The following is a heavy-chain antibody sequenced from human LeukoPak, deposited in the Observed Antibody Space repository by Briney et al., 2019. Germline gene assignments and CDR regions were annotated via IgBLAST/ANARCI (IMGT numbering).Heavy chain of an antibody. CDR1: GGSISNYY. J-gene: IGHJ3*02. Sequence: PSETLSLTCTVSGGSISNYYWSWIRQPAGKGLEWIGRKYARGSSNYNPPVQSRVTMSVDTSKNQFSLKLRSVTAADTAVYYCAGGRYCSADICPGGDSFDIWGKGKMVSASP. CDR2: KYARGSS. V-gene: IGHV4-4*07. D-gene: IGHD2-15*01. CDR3: AGGRYCSADICPGGDSFDI.